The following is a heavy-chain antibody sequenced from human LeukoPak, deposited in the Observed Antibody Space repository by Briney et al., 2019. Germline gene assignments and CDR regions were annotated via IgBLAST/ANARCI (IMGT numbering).Heavy chain of an antibody. CDR2: INHSGST. J-gene: IGHJ4*02. Sequence: PSETLSLTCAVYGGSFSGYYWSWIRQPPGKGLEWIGEINHSGSTNYNPSLKSRVTISVDTSKNQFSLKLSSVTAADTAVYYCARGYWYDSSGYSSYYFDYWGQGTLVTVSS. V-gene: IGHV4-34*01. CDR1: GGSFSGYY. CDR3: ARGYWYDSSGYSSYYFDY. D-gene: IGHD3-22*01.